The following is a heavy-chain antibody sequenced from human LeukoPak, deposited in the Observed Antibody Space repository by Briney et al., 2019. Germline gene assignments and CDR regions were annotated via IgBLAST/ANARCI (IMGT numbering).Heavy chain of an antibody. V-gene: IGHV1-46*01. CDR2: INPSGGST. D-gene: IGHD6-19*01. CDR3: ARKSGWYYYCYGMDV. J-gene: IGHJ6*02. Sequence: GASVKVSCKASGYTFTSYYMHWVRQAPGQGLEWMGIINPSGGSTSYAQKFQGRVTMTRDTSTSTVYMELSSLRSEDTAVYYCARKSGWYYYCYGMDVWGQGTTVTVSS. CDR1: GYTFTSYY.